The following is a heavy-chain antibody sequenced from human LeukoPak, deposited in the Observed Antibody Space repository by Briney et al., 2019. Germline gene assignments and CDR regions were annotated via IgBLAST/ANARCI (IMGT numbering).Heavy chain of an antibody. CDR2: IYYSGNT. Sequence: SETLSLTCTVSGGSISYYYWSWIRQPPGKGLEWIGYIYYSGNTNYNPSLKSRVTISVDTSKNQFSLKLSSVTAADTAVYYCARARYYYDSSGYMDRFDYWGQGTLVTVSS. CDR3: ARARYYYDSSGYMDRFDY. V-gene: IGHV4-59*12. D-gene: IGHD3-22*01. CDR1: GGSISYYY. J-gene: IGHJ4*02.